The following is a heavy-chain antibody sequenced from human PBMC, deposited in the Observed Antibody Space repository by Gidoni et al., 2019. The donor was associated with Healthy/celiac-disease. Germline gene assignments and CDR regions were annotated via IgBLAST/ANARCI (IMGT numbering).Heavy chain of an antibody. J-gene: IGHJ6*02. CDR3: ARHNPSWGLGIYYYYGMDV. D-gene: IGHD2-21*02. CDR2: IYYSGST. V-gene: IGHV4-39*01. CDR1: GGSISSSSYY. Sequence: QLQLQESGPGLVKPSETLSLTCTVSGGSISSSSYYWGWIRQPPGKGLEWIGSIYYSGSTYYNPSLKSRVTISVDTSKNQFSLKLSSVTAADTAVYYCARHNPSWGLGIYYYYGMDVWGQGTTVTVSS.